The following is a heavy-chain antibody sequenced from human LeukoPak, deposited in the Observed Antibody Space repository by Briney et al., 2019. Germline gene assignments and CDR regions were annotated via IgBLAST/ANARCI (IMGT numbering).Heavy chain of an antibody. V-gene: IGHV3-49*03. J-gene: IGHJ4*02. D-gene: IGHD4-17*01. Sequence: GGSLRLSCTASGFTFGDYAMSWFRQAPGKGLEWVGFIRNKAYGGTTEYAASVKGRFTISRDNAKNSLYLQMNSLRAEDTALYYCAKAVRDYGDYVLPFDYWGQGTLVTVSS. CDR2: IRNKAYGGTT. CDR3: AKAVRDYGDYVLPFDY. CDR1: GFTFGDYA.